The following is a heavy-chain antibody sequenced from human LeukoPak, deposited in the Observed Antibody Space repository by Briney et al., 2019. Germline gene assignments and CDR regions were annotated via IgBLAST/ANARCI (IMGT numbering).Heavy chain of an antibody. J-gene: IGHJ5*02. V-gene: IGHV4-31*03. CDR1: GGSISSGGYY. CDR3: ARGQRELTPRFDP. Sequence: PSQTLSLTCTVSGGSISSGGYYWSWIRQHPGKGLEWIGYIYYSGRTYYNPSLKSRVTISVDTSKNQFSLKLSSVTAADTAVYYCARGQRELTPRFDPWGQGTLVTVSS. CDR2: IYYSGRT. D-gene: IGHD1-26*01.